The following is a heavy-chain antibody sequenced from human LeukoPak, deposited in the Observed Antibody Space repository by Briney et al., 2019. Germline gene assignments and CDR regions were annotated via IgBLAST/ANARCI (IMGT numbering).Heavy chain of an antibody. D-gene: IGHD1-26*01. CDR1: GITVSSNY. CDR2: IYSGGST. CDR3: AREISGY. V-gene: IGHV3-66*01. J-gene: IGHJ4*02. Sequence: GGSLRLSCAASGITVSSNYMNCVRQAPGKGLEWVAIIYSGGSTYYADSVKGRFTISRDNSKNTLYLQMNSLRAEDTAVYYCAREISGYWGQGTLVTVSS.